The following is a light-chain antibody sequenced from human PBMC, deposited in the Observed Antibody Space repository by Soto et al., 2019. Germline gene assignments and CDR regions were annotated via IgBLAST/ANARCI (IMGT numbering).Light chain of an antibody. CDR2: RNN. CDR3: AAWDYSLSGVV. J-gene: IGLJ2*01. V-gene: IGLV1-47*01. Sequence: QSVLTQPPSASGTPGQRVTISCSGSSSNIGSNYVFWYQHLPGTAPKLLIYRNNQRPSGVPDRFAGSKSGTSASLAISGLPSEDETDYYCAAWDYSLSGVVFGGGTKLTVL. CDR1: SSNIGSNY.